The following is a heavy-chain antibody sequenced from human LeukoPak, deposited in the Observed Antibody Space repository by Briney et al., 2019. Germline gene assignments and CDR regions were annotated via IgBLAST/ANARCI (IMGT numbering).Heavy chain of an antibody. CDR1: GFTFSSFA. CDR3: AKDLNRDWQQGNYDY. J-gene: IGHJ4*02. D-gene: IGHD6-13*01. CDR2: IRYDGSTK. V-gene: IGHV3-30*02. Sequence: PGGSLRLSCAASGFTFSSFAMHWVRQAPGKGLEWVAFIRYDGSTKYYADSVKGRFTISRDNSKNTLYLQMNSLRAEDTAVYYCAKDLNRDWQQGNYDYWGQGTLVTVSS.